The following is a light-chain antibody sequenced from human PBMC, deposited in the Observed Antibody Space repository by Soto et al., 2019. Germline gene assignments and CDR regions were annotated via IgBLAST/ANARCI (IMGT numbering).Light chain of an antibody. CDR3: LQYASSPLT. V-gene: IGKV3-20*01. CDR2: GAS. CDR1: QSVAKSY. J-gene: IGKJ4*01. Sequence: ETVLTQSPGTLSLSPGERATLSCRASQSVAKSYLAWYQHKPGPGPRLLISGASSRATGIPDRFSGSGSGTDFTLTISRLEPEDFAVYYCLQYASSPLTVGGGTKVEI.